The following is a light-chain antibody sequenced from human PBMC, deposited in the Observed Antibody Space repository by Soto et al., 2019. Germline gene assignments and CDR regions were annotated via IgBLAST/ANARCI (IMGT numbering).Light chain of an antibody. CDR3: SSYRNGTLWV. V-gene: IGLV2-14*01. Sequence: QSALAQPASMSGSPGQSVTISCTGTSSDVGGYIYVSWYQHHPGKAPKLMIFEVDNRPSGVSNRFSGSKSGNTASLTISGLQAEDEADYYCSSYRNGTLWVFGTGTKLTVL. J-gene: IGLJ1*01. CDR2: EVD. CDR1: SSDVGGYIY.